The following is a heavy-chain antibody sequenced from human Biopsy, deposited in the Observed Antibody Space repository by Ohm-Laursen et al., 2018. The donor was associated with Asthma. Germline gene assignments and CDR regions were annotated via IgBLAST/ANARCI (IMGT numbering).Heavy chain of an antibody. V-gene: IGHV7-4-1*02. CDR3: ARMISYYHEMRAPFFDY. CDR1: DYIFPRYY. J-gene: IGHJ4*02. CDR2: INTNTGNP. Sequence: ASVKVSCKVSDYIFPRYYISWVRQAPGQGLEWMGWINTNTGNPTYAQGFTGRFVFSLDTSVNTAHLQINNLKAEDTAVYYCARMISYYHEMRAPFFDYWGQGTLVTVSS. D-gene: IGHD3-22*01.